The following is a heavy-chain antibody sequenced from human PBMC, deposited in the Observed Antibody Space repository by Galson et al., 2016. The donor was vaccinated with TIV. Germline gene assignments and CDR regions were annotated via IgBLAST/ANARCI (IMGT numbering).Heavy chain of an antibody. CDR1: DFIVSSNY. Sequence: SLRLSCAASDFIVSSNYMSWVRQAPGKGLEWVSIISSDGTTHYADSVRGRLTFSRDNSRNTPSLSINNLRLEDTAVYYCVRDRRHCGNNCYLYYYYGMDVWGPGTTVTVSS. D-gene: IGHD1-20*01. V-gene: IGHV3-53*05. CDR2: ISSDGTT. CDR3: VRDRRHCGNNCYLYYYYGMDV. J-gene: IGHJ6*02.